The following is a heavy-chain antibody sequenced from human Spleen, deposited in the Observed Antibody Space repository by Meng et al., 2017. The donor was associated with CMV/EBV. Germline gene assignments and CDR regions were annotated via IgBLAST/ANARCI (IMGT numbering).Heavy chain of an antibody. V-gene: IGHV4-59*11. Sequence: GSLRLSCPVSGGSISSHYWNWIRQTPGKGLEWIGNIYYRGTTYYTPSLKSRVTISVETPKNQFSLKLSSVTAADTAVYYCARVTYCGSRSYCSGLDDAFDIWGQGTMVTVSS. CDR3: ARVTYCGSRSYCSGLDDAFDI. J-gene: IGHJ3*02. CDR1: GGSISSHY. CDR2: IYYRGTT. D-gene: IGHD2-2*01.